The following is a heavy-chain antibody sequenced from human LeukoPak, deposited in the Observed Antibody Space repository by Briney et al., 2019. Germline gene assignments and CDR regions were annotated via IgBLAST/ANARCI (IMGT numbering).Heavy chain of an antibody. V-gene: IGHV3-30*02. CDR2: IRYDGSNK. J-gene: IGHJ4*02. CDR1: GFTFSSYG. Sequence: AGGSLRLSCAASGFTFSSYGMHWVRQAPGKGLEWVAFIRYDGSNKYYADSVKGRFTISRDNSKKSLYLQMNSLRAEDTAVYYCARDPLASLDYWGQGTLVTVSS. CDR3: ARDPLASLDY.